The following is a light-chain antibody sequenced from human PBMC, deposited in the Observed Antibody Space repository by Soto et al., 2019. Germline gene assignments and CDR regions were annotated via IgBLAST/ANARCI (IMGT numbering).Light chain of an antibody. CDR1: QSVSGSY. CDR3: QQYGSLPET. J-gene: IGKJ1*01. CDR2: AAS. Sequence: ENVLTQSPGTLSLSPGERATLSCRASQSVSGSYLAWYQQEPGQAPRLLIYAASSRATGIPGRFSGSASGTDSTLTISRLEPEDFAVYYCQQYGSLPETFGQGTKVDIK. V-gene: IGKV3-20*01.